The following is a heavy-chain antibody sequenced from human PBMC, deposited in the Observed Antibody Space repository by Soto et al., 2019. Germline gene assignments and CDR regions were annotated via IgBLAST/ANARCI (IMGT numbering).Heavy chain of an antibody. CDR3: ARSQLGTTVTLGWFDP. D-gene: IGHD4-17*01. CDR1: GYTFTSYG. J-gene: IGHJ5*02. Sequence: QVQLVQSGAEVKKPGASVKVSCKASGYTFTSYGISWVRQAPGQGLEWRGWISAYNGNTNYAQKLQGRVTMTTDTSTSTAYMELRSLRSDDTAVYYCARSQLGTTVTLGWFDPWGQGTLVTVSS. V-gene: IGHV1-18*04. CDR2: ISAYNGNT.